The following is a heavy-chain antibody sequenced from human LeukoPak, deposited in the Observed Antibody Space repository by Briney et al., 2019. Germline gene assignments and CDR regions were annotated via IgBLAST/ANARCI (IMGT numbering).Heavy chain of an antibody. CDR3: ALGWLQFKFDY. Sequence: ASVKVSCKSSGYTSSSYGISWMRQAPGQGLEWMGWISTYNGNTNYAQKFQGRVTITADESTSTAYMELSSLRSEDTAVYYCALGWLQFKFDYWGQGTLVTVPS. V-gene: IGHV1-18*01. CDR2: ISTYNGNT. J-gene: IGHJ4*02. CDR1: GYTSSSYG. D-gene: IGHD5-24*01.